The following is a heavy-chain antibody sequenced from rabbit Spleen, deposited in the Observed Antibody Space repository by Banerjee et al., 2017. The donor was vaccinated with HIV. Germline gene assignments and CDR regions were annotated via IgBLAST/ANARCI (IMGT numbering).Heavy chain of an antibody. J-gene: IGHJ4*01. Sequence: QQQLVESGGGLVQPGASLTLYCKASGFDISSYSMGWVRQAPGKGLEWIGIIFADGTEYYASWAKGRFTITRSTNQNTVTLQMTSLTAADTATYFCARDLAGVIGWNFNLWGQGTLVTVS. V-gene: IGHV1S47*01. CDR1: GFDISSYS. CDR3: ARDLAGVIGWNFNL. CDR2: IFADGTE. D-gene: IGHD4-1*01.